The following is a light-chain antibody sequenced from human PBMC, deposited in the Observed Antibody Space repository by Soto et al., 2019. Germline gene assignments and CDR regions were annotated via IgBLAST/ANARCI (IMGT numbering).Light chain of an antibody. V-gene: IGKV3-20*01. Sequence: EIVLTQSPGTLSLSPGERATLSCRATQSVSRSSLAWYQQRPGQAPRLLIYGASSRATGIPDRFSGGGSGTDFILSISRLEPEDFAVYYCQQYGGSPTFGQGTKVEIK. CDR2: GAS. CDR1: QSVSRSS. CDR3: QQYGGSPT. J-gene: IGKJ1*01.